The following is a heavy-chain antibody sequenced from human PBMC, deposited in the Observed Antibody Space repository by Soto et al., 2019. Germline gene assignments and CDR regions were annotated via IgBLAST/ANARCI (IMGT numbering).Heavy chain of an antibody. V-gene: IGHV3-7*01. CDR1: GFTFSSYW. CDR3: ARDGAWDYIWGSYRNWFDP. J-gene: IGHJ5*02. Sequence: GGSLRLSCAASGFTFSSYWMSWVRQAPGKGLEWVANIKQDGSEKYYVDSVKGRFTISRDNAKNSLYLQMNSLRAEDTAVYYCARDGAWDYIWGSYRNWFDPWGQGTLVTVSS. D-gene: IGHD3-16*02. CDR2: IKQDGSEK.